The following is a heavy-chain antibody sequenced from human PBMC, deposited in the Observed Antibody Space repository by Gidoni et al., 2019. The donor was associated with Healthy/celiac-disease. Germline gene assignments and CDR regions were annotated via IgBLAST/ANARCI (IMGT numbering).Heavy chain of an antibody. V-gene: IGHV4-4*07. CDR1: GGSISSYY. D-gene: IGHD2-2*02. CDR3: ARVLGVPAAILPYYYYGMDV. J-gene: IGHJ6*02. Sequence: QVQLQESGPGLVKPSETLSLTCTVSGGSISSYYWSWIRQPAGKGLEWIGRIYTSGSTHYNPPLKSRVTMSVDTSKNQFSLKLSSVTAADTAVYYCARVLGVPAAILPYYYYGMDVWGQGTTVTVSS. CDR2: IYTSGST.